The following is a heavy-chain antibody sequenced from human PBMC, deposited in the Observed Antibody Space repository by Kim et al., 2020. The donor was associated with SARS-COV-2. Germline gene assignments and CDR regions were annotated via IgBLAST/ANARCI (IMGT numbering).Heavy chain of an antibody. D-gene: IGHD6-19*01. CDR3: AKGALSSGWYEGGYFDY. Sequence: GGSLRLSCAASGFTFSSYGMHWVRQAPGKGLEWVAVIWYDGSNKYYADSVKGRFTISRDNSKNTLYLQMNSLGAEDTAVYYCAKGALSSGWYEGGYFDYWGQGTLVTVCS. CDR2: IWYDGSNK. V-gene: IGHV3-33*06. CDR1: GFTFSSYG. J-gene: IGHJ4*02.